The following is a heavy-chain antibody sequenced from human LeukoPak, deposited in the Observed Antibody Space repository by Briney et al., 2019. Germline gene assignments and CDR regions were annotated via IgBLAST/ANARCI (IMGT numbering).Heavy chain of an antibody. CDR3: ARESYTTVTLEYYYYCYMDV. V-gene: IGHV4-34*01. J-gene: IGHJ6*03. D-gene: IGHD4-17*01. Sequence: SETLSLTCAVYGGSFSGYYWSWIRQPPGKGLEWIGEINHSGSTNYNPSLKSRVTISVDTSKNQFSLKLSSVTAADTAVYYCARESYTTVTLEYYYYCYMDVWGKGTTVTISS. CDR1: GGSFSGYY. CDR2: INHSGST.